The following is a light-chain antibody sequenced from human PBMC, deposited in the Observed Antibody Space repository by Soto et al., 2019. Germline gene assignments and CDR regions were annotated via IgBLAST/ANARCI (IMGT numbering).Light chain of an antibody. CDR2: KAS. Sequence: DIQMTQSPSTLSASGGDRVTITCRASQSISSWLAWYQQKPGKAPTLLISKASSLESGVPSRFSGSGSGTEFTLTISSLQPDDFASYYCQQYKSYPYTFGQGTKLEIK. V-gene: IGKV1-5*03. CDR3: QQYKSYPYT. J-gene: IGKJ2*01. CDR1: QSISSW.